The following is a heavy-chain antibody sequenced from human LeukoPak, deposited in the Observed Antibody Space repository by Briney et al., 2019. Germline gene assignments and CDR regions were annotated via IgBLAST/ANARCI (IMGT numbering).Heavy chain of an antibody. CDR1: GGTFSSYA. J-gene: IGHJ3*02. CDR3: ARGSIVGAKTLGFGAFDI. Sequence: SVKVSCKASGGTFSSYAISWVRQDPGQGLEWMGGIIPIFGTANYAQKFQGRVTITADESTSTAYMELSSLRSEDTAVYYCARGSIVGAKTLGFGAFDIWGQGTMVTVSS. D-gene: IGHD1-26*01. CDR2: IIPIFGTA. V-gene: IGHV1-69*01.